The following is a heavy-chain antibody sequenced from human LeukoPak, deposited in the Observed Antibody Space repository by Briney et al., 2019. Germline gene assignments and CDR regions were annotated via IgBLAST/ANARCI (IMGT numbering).Heavy chain of an antibody. V-gene: IGHV4-59*01. CDR1: GGSISTYY. D-gene: IGHD3-3*01. Sequence: SETLSLTCTVSGGSISTYYWSWIRQPPGKGLEWIGYIYYSGSTNYNPSLKSRVTISVDTSKNQFSLKLSSVTAADTAVYYCARSYYDFWSGYGACPFDYWGQGTLVTVSS. J-gene: IGHJ4*02. CDR2: IYYSGST. CDR3: ARSYYDFWSGYGACPFDY.